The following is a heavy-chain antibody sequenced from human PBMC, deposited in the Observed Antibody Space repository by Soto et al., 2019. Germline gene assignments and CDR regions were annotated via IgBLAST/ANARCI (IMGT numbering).Heavy chain of an antibody. CDR2: ISGSGGGT. J-gene: IGHJ1*01. D-gene: IGHD3-22*01. V-gene: IGHV3-23*01. CDR3: AKCGYDSSGRLLRYFRH. Sequence: EVQLLESGGGLVQPGGSLRLSCAASGFTFNIYAMSWVRQAPGKGLEWVSAISGSGGGTYYADSVKGRFTISRDNSNNTLYLQMSSLRAEDTAVYYCAKCGYDSSGRLLRYFRHWGQGTLVTVSS. CDR1: GFTFNIYA.